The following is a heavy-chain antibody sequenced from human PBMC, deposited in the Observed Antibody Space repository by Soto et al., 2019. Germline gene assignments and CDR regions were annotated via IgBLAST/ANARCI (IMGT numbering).Heavy chain of an antibody. D-gene: IGHD2-15*01. CDR1: GFTFSSYW. Sequence: EVQLVESGGGLVQPGGSLRLSCEASGFTFSSYWMSWVRQAPGKGLEWVANIKQDGSEKYYVDSVKGRFTISRDNAKNSLYLQMNSLRAEDTAVYYCARVVGNTPIYWGQGTLVTVSS. CDR2: IKQDGSEK. J-gene: IGHJ4*02. V-gene: IGHV3-7*01. CDR3: ARVVGNTPIY.